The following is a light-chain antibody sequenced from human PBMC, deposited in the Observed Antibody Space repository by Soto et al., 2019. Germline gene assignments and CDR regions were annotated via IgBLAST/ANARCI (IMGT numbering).Light chain of an antibody. V-gene: IGLV2-14*01. CDR1: SSDVGGYNY. Sequence: QSALTQPASVSGSPGQSITISCTGTSSDVGGYNYVSWYQQYPGKAPKLMIYDATNRPSGVSNRFSGSKSGNTASLTISGLQAEDEADYYCSSCASSSPWVFGGGTKLTVL. J-gene: IGLJ2*01. CDR3: SSCASSSPWV. CDR2: DAT.